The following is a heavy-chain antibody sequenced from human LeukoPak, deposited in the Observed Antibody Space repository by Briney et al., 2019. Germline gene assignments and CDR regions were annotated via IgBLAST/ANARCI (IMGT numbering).Heavy chain of an antibody. J-gene: IGHJ4*02. Sequence: APVKPSCKASGYTFTSYYMHWVRQSPGQGLEWMGWINPNSGGTNHAQKFQGRVTMTGDTSISTAYMELSRLRSDDTAVYYCARDPGANYYDYWGQGTLVTVSS. CDR2: INPNSGGT. CDR1: GYTFTSYY. V-gene: IGHV1-2*02. CDR3: ARDPGANYYDY.